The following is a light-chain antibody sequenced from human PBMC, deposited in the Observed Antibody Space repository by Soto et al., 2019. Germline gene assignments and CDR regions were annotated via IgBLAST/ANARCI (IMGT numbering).Light chain of an antibody. CDR1: SSDIGAFNY. V-gene: IGLV2-14*01. J-gene: IGLJ1*01. CDR2: GVT. Sequence: LTQPAAVSGSPGLSITISCTGSSSDIGAFNYVAWYQQHPGKAPKLIIHGVTNRPSGVSSRFSGSKSDSTASLAISGLQAEDEADYYCSSYATAFSYVFRTGTKVTLL. CDR3: SSYATAFSYV.